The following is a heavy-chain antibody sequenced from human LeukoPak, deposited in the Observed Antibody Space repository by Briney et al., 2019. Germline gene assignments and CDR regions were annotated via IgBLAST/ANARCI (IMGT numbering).Heavy chain of an antibody. Sequence: GASVKVSCKASGGTFSSYAISWVRQAPGQGLEWMGGIIPIFGTANYAQKFQGRVTITADESTSTAYMELSSLRSEDTAVYYCAKRPGYGGGYFDYWGQGTLVTVSS. CDR3: AKRPGYGGGYFDY. CDR1: GGTFSSYA. CDR2: IIPIFGTA. D-gene: IGHD4-23*01. J-gene: IGHJ4*02. V-gene: IGHV1-69*13.